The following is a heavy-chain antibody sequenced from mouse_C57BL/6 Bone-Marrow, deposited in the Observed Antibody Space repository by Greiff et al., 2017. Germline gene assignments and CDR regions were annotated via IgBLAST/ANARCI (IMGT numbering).Heavy chain of an antibody. D-gene: IGHD4-1*01. V-gene: IGHV1-55*01. Sequence: VQLQQPGAELVKPGASVKMSCKASGYTFTSYWITWVKQRPGQGLEWIGDIYPTSGRTNYNEKFKSKAILTVDTSSNTAYMQLNSLTSEDSAVFYCARSGPLGRNFDYWGQGTTLTVSS. J-gene: IGHJ2*01. CDR1: GYTFTSYW. CDR3: ARSGPLGRNFDY. CDR2: IYPTSGRT.